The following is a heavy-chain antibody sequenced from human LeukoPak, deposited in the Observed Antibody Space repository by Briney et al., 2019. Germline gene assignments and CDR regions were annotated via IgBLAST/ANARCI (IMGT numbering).Heavy chain of an antibody. V-gene: IGHV3-23*01. CDR1: GFTFSSYA. J-gene: IGHJ4*02. CDR2: ISGSGGST. CDR3: AKVNHYGSGSLDY. D-gene: IGHD3-10*01. Sequence: PGGSLRLSCAASGFTFSSYAMSWVRQAPGKGLEWVSAISGSGGSTYYADPVKGRFTISRDNSKNTLYLQMNSLRAEDTAVYYCAKVNHYGSGSLDYWGQGTLVTVSS.